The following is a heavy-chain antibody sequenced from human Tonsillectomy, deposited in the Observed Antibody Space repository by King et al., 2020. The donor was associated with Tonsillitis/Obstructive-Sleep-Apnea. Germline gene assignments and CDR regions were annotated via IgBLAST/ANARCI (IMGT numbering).Heavy chain of an antibody. Sequence: QVQLVESGGGVVQPGRSLRLSCAASGFTFRTYGMHWVRQAPGKGLEWVAVIRHDGSNIYYADSVKGRFTISRDNSKNTLYLQMNSLRAENTAVFYFARDGVDASTFFGYFDCWGQGTLVTVSS. CDR2: IRHDGSNI. D-gene: IGHD3-3*01. CDR1: GFTFRTYG. CDR3: ARDGVDASTFFGYFDC. J-gene: IGHJ4*02. V-gene: IGHV3-33*01.